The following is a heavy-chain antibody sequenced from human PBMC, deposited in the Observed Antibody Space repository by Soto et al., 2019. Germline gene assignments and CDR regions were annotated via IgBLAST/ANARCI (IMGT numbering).Heavy chain of an antibody. J-gene: IGHJ4*02. D-gene: IGHD3-3*01. CDR2: IKSKTDGGTT. CDR3: TTAQTIFGVVTGDY. V-gene: IGHV3-15*07. CDR1: GFTFSNAW. Sequence: EVQLVESGGGLVKPGGSLRLSCAASGFTFSNAWMNWIRQAPGKGLEWVGRIKSKTDGGTTDYAAPVKGRFTISRDDSKNTLYLQMNSLKTEDTAVYYCTTAQTIFGVVTGDYWGQGTLVTVSS.